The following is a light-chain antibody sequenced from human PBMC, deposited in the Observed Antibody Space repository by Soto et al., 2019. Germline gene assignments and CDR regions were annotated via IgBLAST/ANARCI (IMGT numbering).Light chain of an antibody. Sequence: EIVMTQSPATLSVCPGERATLSCRASQSVSSNLAWYQQKPGHAPRLLIYGASTRVTGIPARFSGSGSGTEFTLTISSLQSEDFAVYSCQQYNNWPRTFGQGTKVDNK. J-gene: IGKJ1*01. CDR3: QQYNNWPRT. CDR2: GAS. V-gene: IGKV3-15*01. CDR1: QSVSSN.